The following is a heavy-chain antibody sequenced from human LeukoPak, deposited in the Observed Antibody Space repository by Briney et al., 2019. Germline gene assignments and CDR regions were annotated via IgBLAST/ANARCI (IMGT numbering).Heavy chain of an antibody. CDR1: GGTFSSCA. CDR2: IIPIFGTA. CDR3: ARAGYSYDSSSPEGGFAY. V-gene: IGHV1-69*06. J-gene: IGHJ4*01. D-gene: IGHD3-22*01. Sequence: VASVKVSCKASGGTFSSCAISWVRQAPGQGLEWMGGIIPIFGTANYAQKFQGRVTITADKSTSTACMELSSLRSEDTAVYYCARAGYSYDSSSPEGGFAYWGQGTLVTVSS.